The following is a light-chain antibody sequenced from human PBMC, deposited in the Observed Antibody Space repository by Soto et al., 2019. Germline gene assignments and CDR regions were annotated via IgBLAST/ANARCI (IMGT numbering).Light chain of an antibody. CDR2: DAS. CDR1: QSLLKSTGYNY. CDR3: QQRSDWPFT. V-gene: IGKV3-11*01. J-gene: IGKJ3*01. Sequence: DIVMTQSPLSLPVTPGEPASISFRSSQSLLKSTGYNYLDWYQQKPGQPPRLVIYDASNRATGIPARFSGSGSGTDFTLTISSLEPEDFAVYYCQQRSDWPFTFGPGTKVDIK.